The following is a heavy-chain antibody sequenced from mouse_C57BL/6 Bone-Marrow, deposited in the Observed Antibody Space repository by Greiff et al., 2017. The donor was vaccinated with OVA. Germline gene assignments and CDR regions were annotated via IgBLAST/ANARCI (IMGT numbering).Heavy chain of an antibody. CDR3: VRDHYYSNYWYFDV. CDR2: IRSKSSNYAT. D-gene: IGHD2-5*01. V-gene: IGHV10-3*01. Sequence: DVKLQESGGGLVQPKGSLKLSCAASGFTFNTYAMHWVRQAPGKGLEWVARIRSKSSNYATYYADSVKDRFTISRDDSQSMLYLQMNNLKTEDTAMYYCVRDHYYSNYWYFDVWGTGTTVTVSS. J-gene: IGHJ1*03. CDR1: GFTFNTYA.